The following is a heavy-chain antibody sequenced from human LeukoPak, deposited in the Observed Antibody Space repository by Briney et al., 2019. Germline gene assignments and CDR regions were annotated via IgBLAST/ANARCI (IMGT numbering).Heavy chain of an antibody. D-gene: IGHD6-19*01. J-gene: IGHJ4*02. Sequence: SETLSLTCAVYGGSFSGYYWSWIRQPPGKGLEWIGEINHSGSTNYNPSLKSRVTISVDTSKNQFSLKLSSVTAADTAVYYCARVYSGGWYKIGVYYFDYWGQGTLVTVSS. CDR1: GGSFSGYY. CDR2: INHSGST. V-gene: IGHV4-34*01. CDR3: ARVYSGGWYKIGVYYFDY.